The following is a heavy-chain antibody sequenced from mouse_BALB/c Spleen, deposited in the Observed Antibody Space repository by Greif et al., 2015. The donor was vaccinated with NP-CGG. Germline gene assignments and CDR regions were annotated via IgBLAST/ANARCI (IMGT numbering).Heavy chain of an antibody. CDR2: LNPGSGGT. CDR1: GYAFTNYL. CDR3: AREGDYGFAY. V-gene: IGHV1-54*01. D-gene: IGHD2-4*01. Sequence: QVQLQQPGTELVRPGTSVKVSCKASGYAFTNYLIEWIKQRPGQGLEWIGVLNPGSGGTNYSEKFKGKATLTADYSSSTAYLQLSSPTSDDSAVYFCAREGDYGFAYWGQGTLVTVSA. J-gene: IGHJ3*01.